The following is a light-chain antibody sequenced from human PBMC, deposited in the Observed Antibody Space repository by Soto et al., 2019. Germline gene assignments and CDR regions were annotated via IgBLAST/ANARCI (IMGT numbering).Light chain of an antibody. CDR3: QQYNSYSGT. Sequence: DIQMTQSPSTLSASVGDRVTITCRASQSISSWLAWYQQQPGKAPKLLIHKAASLESGVPSRFSGGGSGTEFTLTISSLQPDDFATYYCQQYNSYSGTFGQGTKVDIK. CDR1: QSISSW. J-gene: IGKJ1*01. CDR2: KAA. V-gene: IGKV1-5*03.